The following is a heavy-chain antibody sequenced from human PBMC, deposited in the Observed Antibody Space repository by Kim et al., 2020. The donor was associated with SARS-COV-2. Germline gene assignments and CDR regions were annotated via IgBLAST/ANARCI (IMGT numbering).Heavy chain of an antibody. Sequence: SETLSLTCTVSGGSISSSSYYWGWIRQPPGKGLEWIGSIYYSGSTYYNPSLKSRVTISVDTSKNQFSLKLSSVTAADTAVYYCARHLYYYDSSGYYYVDAFDIWGQGTMVTVSS. CDR2: IYYSGST. J-gene: IGHJ3*02. D-gene: IGHD3-22*01. CDR1: GGSISSSSYY. V-gene: IGHV4-39*01. CDR3: ARHLYYYDSSGYYYVDAFDI.